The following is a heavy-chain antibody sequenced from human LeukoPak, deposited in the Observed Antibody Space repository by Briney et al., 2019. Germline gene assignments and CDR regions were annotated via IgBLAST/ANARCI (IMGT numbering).Heavy chain of an antibody. CDR3: ARRTYRLRRGAFDI. Sequence: SETLSLTCTVSGGSISSSSYYWGWIRQPPGKGLEWIGSIYYSGSTYYNPSLKSRVTISVDTSKNQFSLKLSSVTAADTAVYYCARRTYRLRRGAFDIWGQGTMVTVSS. CDR1: GGSISSSSYY. J-gene: IGHJ3*02. V-gene: IGHV4-39*01. CDR2: IYYSGST. D-gene: IGHD4-17*01.